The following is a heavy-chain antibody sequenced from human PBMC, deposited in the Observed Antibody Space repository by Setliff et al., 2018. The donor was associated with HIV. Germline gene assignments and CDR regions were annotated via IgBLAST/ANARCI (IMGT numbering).Heavy chain of an antibody. V-gene: IGHV4-34*01. D-gene: IGHD3-16*02. CDR2: INHSAST. CDR1: GGSFRSYF. Sequence: PSETLSLTCAVYGGSFRSYFWSWIRQPPGKGLEWIGEINHSASTNYNPSLKSRVTISVDTSKNQFSLRLTSMTAADTAVYYCARGWGLTYDDYEWGNYHYRYAMEVWGQGTTVTVSS. CDR3: ARGWGLTYDDYEWGNYHYRYAMEV. J-gene: IGHJ6*02.